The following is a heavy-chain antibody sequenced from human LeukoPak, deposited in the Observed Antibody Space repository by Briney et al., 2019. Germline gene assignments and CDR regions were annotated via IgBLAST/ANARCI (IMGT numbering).Heavy chain of an antibody. V-gene: IGHV1-18*01. Sequence: ASVKVSCKASGYTFTSYGISWVRQAPGQGLEWMGWISAYNGNTNYAQKLQGRVTMTTDTSTSTAYMELRSLRSDDTAVYYCARDGVRGYDILTGRRPLDYWGQGTLVTVSS. CDR2: ISAYNGNT. D-gene: IGHD3-9*01. CDR3: ARDGVRGYDILTGRRPLDY. CDR1: GYTFTSYG. J-gene: IGHJ4*02.